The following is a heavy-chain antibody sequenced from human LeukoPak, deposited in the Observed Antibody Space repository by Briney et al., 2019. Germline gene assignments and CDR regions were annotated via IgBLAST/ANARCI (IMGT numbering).Heavy chain of an antibody. CDR1: GGSISSGSYH. J-gene: IGHJ6*02. D-gene: IGHD5-18*01. CDR2: IYTSGST. Sequence: SETLSLTCTVSGGSISSGSYHWSWIRQPAGKGLEWIGRIYTSGSTNYNPSLKSRVTISVDTSKNQFSLKLSSVTAADTAVYYCASVTPATYSYGPDYYYYAMDVWGQGTTVTVSS. CDR3: ASVTPATYSYGPDYYYYAMDV. V-gene: IGHV4-61*02.